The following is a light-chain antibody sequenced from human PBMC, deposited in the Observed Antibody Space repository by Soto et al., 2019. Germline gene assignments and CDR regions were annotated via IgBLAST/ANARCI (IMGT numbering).Light chain of an antibody. Sequence: IQLTQFPSSLSASVGDRVTITCRASQGIGSDLAWYQQQPGKAPKLLIYEASTLHSGVPSRFSGSGSGTDFTLTISSLQHEDFATYYCQQLNSYPLTFGGGTKVEIK. CDR3: QQLNSYPLT. CDR1: QGIGSD. V-gene: IGKV1-9*01. CDR2: EAS. J-gene: IGKJ4*01.